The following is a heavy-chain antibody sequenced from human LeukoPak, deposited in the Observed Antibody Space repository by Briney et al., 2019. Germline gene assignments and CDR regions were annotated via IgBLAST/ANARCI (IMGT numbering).Heavy chain of an antibody. CDR1: GFTFSGSA. CDR3: TRLSIDYDSSGYYDLVDY. V-gene: IGHV3-73*01. CDR2: IRSKANSYAT. Sequence: GGSLRLSCAASGFTFSGSAMDWVRQASGKGLEWVGRIRSKANSYATAYAASVKGRFTISRDDSKNTAYLQMNSLKTEDTAVYYCTRLSIDYDSSGYYDLVDYWGQGTLVTVSS. J-gene: IGHJ4*02. D-gene: IGHD3-22*01.